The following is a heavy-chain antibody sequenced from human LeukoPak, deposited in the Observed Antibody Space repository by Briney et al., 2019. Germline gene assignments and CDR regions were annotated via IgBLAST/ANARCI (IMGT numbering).Heavy chain of an antibody. D-gene: IGHD5-12*01. CDR1: GFTFSNYA. Sequence: GGSLRLSCAASGFTFSNYAMSWVRQAPGKGLEWVSGINWNGGSTGYADSVKGRFTISRDNAKNSLYLQMNSLRAEDTALYYCARGGYSGYENDYWGQGTLVTVSS. CDR2: INWNGGST. CDR3: ARGGYSGYENDY. V-gene: IGHV3-20*04. J-gene: IGHJ4*02.